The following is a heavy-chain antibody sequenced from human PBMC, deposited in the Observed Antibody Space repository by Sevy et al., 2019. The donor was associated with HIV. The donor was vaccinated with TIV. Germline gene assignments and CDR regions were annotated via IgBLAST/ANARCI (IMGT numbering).Heavy chain of an antibody. D-gene: IGHD2-21*01. CDR1: GGSITSSGHY. Sequence: SETLSLTCTVSGGSITSSGHYWGWIRQSPGKGLEWIGAVYYVGNSYANPSLTSRVTISADTSKNLFSLSLTSLTAADMAIYYCARVAGGENYDYGIDVWGLGTSVTVSS. CDR2: VYYVGNS. V-gene: IGHV4-39*01. CDR3: ARVAGGENYDYGIDV. J-gene: IGHJ6*02.